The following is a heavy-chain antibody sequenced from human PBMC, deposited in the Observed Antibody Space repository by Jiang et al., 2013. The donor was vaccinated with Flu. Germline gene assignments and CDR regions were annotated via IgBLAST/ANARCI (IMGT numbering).Heavy chain of an antibody. J-gene: IGHJ6*02. D-gene: IGHD3-22*01. CDR1: GYAISSGYY. CDR2: IYHSGST. Sequence: GSGLVKPSETLSLTCAVSGYAISSGYYWGWIRQAPGKGLEWIGSIYHSGSTHYNPSLKSRVTISADTSKNQFSLKLRSVTAADTAVYYCARHLFADSSGYFYVHYLGLDVWGQGTTVTVSS. V-gene: IGHV4-38-2*01. CDR3: ARHLFADSSGYFYVHYLGLDV.